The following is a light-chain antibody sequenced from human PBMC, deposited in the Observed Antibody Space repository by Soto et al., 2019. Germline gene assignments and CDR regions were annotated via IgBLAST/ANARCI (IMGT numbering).Light chain of an antibody. J-gene: IGKJ4*01. V-gene: IGKV3-20*01. CDR2: GAS. CDR1: QSVSSSF. CDR3: QQYGSSPLT. Sequence: EIMLTQSPGTLSLSPGERATLSCRASQSVSSSFLAWYQQKPGQAPRLLIYGASSRATGIPDRFSGSGSGTDFTLTISRLEPEDVAVYYGQQYGSSPLTFGGGTKVEIK.